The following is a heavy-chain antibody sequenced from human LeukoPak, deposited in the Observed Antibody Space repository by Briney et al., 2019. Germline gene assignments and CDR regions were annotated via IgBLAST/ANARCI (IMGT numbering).Heavy chain of an antibody. CDR3: ARDPNYSSSWYVSYYYYYMDV. CDR2: ISSSSSTI. D-gene: IGHD6-13*01. Sequence: GGSLRLSCAASGFTFSSYSMNWVRQAPGKGLEWVSYISSSSSTIYCADSVKGRFTISRDNAKNSLYLQMNSLRDEDTAVYYCARDPNYSSSWYVSYYYYYMDVWGKGTTVTVSS. V-gene: IGHV3-48*02. J-gene: IGHJ6*03. CDR1: GFTFSSYS.